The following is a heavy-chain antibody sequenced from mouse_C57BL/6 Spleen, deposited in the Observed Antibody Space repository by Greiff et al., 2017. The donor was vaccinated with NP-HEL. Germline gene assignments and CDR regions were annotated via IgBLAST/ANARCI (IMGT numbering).Heavy chain of an antibody. D-gene: IGHD1-1*01. Sequence: VQLQQPGAELVMPGASVKLSCKASGYTFTSYRMHWVKQRPGQGLEWIGEIDPSDSYTNYNQKFKGKSTLTVDKSSSTAYLQLSSLTSEDSAVYYCARDYYGSRGGYFDVWGTGTTVTVSS. CDR3: ARDYYGSRGGYFDV. CDR1: GYTFTSYR. CDR2: IDPSDSYT. J-gene: IGHJ1*03. V-gene: IGHV1-69*01.